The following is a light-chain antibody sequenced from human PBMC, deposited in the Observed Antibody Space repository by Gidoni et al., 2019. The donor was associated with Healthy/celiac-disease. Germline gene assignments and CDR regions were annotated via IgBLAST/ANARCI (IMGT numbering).Light chain of an antibody. Sequence: DIVMTQSPDSLAVSLGERATINCKSSQSVLYSSNNKNYLAWYQQKPGQPPKLLISWASTRESGVPDRFIGSGSGTDFALTIGSLQAEDVAVYYCQQYYSTPLTFGGGTKVEIK. CDR3: QQYYSTPLT. CDR1: QSVLYSSNNKNY. J-gene: IGKJ4*01. V-gene: IGKV4-1*01. CDR2: WAS.